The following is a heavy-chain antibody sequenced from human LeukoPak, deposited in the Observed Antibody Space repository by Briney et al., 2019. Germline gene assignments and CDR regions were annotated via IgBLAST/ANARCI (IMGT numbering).Heavy chain of an antibody. CDR3: ARDDNLSYDSSGSFDY. CDR2: INPNSGGT. Sequence: GASVRVSCKASGYTFTGYYMHWVRQAPGQGLEWMGWINPNSGGTNYAQKFQGRVTMTRDTSISTAYMELSRLRSDDTAVYYCARDDNLSYDSSGSFDYWGQGTLVTVSS. J-gene: IGHJ4*02. CDR1: GYTFTGYY. V-gene: IGHV1-2*02. D-gene: IGHD3-22*01.